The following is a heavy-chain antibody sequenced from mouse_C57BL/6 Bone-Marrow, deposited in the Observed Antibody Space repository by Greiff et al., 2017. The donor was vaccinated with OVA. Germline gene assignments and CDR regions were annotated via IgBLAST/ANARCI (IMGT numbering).Heavy chain of an antibody. CDR3: ARDGNYYGSSSYWYFDV. CDR2: SRNNANDYTT. J-gene: IGHJ1*03. CDR1: GFTFSDFY. Sequence: EVKLMESGGGLVQSGRSLRLSCATSGFTFSDFYMEWVRQAPGKGLEWIAASRNNANDYTTEYSASVKGRFIVSRDTSQSILYLQMNALRAEDTAIYYCARDGNYYGSSSYWYFDVWGTGTTVTVSS. D-gene: IGHD1-1*01. V-gene: IGHV7-1*01.